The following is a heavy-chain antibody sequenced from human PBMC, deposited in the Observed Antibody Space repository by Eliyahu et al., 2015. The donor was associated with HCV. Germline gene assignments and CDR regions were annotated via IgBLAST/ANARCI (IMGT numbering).Heavy chain of an antibody. V-gene: IGHV4-39*01. CDR1: GGSIXSSSYF. CDR2: IYYSXNT. Sequence: QLQLQESGPGLVKPSETLSXTCTVSGGSIXSSSYFWGWLRXPPGKGLXWIGSIYYSXNTXYNPSLKSRVTISVDTSKNQFSLKLSSVTAADTAVYYCVKIWGSYRVDYWGQGTLVSVSS. D-gene: IGHD3-16*02. J-gene: IGHJ4*02. CDR3: VKIWGSYRVDY.